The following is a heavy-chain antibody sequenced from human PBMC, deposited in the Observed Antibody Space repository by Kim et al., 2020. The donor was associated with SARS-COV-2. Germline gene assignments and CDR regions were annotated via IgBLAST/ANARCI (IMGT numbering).Heavy chain of an antibody. CDR3: ARVVHNSGWYYFDY. CDR2: ISTNGYST. D-gene: IGHD6-19*01. Sequence: GGSLRLSCAASGFTFSTYAMQWVRQAPGKGLEYVSAISTNGYSTNYADSVKGRFTISRDNSKNTLYLQMGSLRAEDMAVYYCARVVHNSGWYYFDYWGQG. V-gene: IGHV3-64*02. J-gene: IGHJ4*02. CDR1: GFTFSTYA.